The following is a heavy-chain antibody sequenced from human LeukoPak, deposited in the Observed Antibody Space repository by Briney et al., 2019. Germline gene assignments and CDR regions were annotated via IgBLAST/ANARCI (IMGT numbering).Heavy chain of an antibody. J-gene: IGHJ4*02. V-gene: IGHV4-4*07. D-gene: IGHD3-22*01. CDR2: VYPGGSA. CDR1: GGSISSYY. CDR3: VRERAYDSSGYYSNYFDY. Sequence: SETLSLTCTVSGGSISSYYWSWIRQPAGKGLEWVGRVYPGGSANYNPSLKSRVTISVDTSKNQFSLKLSSVTAADTAVYYCVRERAYDSSGYYSNYFDYWGQGTLVTVSS.